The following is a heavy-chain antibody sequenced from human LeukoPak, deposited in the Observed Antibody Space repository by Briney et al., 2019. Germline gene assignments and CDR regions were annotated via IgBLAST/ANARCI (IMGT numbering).Heavy chain of an antibody. CDR1: GGSISSYY. CDR2: IYYSGIT. J-gene: IGHJ4*02. CDR3: ARWGDTHDY. D-gene: IGHD1-26*01. Sequence: PSETLSLTCTVSGGSISSYYWSWIRQPPGKGLDWIGYIYYSGITNYNPSLKSRVTISVDTSKNQFSMKLSSVTAADTAVYYCARWGDTHDYWGQGTLVTVSS. V-gene: IGHV4-59*01.